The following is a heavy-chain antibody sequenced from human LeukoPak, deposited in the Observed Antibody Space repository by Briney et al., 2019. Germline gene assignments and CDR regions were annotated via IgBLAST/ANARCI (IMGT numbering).Heavy chain of an antibody. Sequence: ASVKVSCKAPGYTFTGYYMHWVRQAPGQGLEWMGRINPNSGGTNYAQKFQGRVTMTRDTSISTAYMGLSRLRSDDTAVYYCARGLAAAQADDAFDIWGQGTMVTVSS. D-gene: IGHD6-13*01. CDR2: INPNSGGT. V-gene: IGHV1-2*06. CDR1: GYTFTGYY. CDR3: ARGLAAAQADDAFDI. J-gene: IGHJ3*02.